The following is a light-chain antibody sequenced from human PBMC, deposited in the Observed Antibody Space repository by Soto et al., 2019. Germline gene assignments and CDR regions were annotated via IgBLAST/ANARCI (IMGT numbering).Light chain of an antibody. J-gene: IGLJ2*01. CDR3: QTWGNGIVV. Sequence: QPVLTQSHSASGSLGASVKLTCTLSSGHSSSAIAWHQQQPEKGPRYLMKLTSDGSHTKGDGIPDRFSGSSSGAERYLTISSFQSEDEADYYCQTWGNGIVVFGGGTKLTV. CDR2: LTSDGSH. CDR1: SGHSSSA. V-gene: IGLV4-69*01.